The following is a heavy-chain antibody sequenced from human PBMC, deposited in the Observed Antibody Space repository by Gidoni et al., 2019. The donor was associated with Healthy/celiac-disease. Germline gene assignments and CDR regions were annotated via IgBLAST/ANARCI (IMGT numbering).Heavy chain of an antibody. CDR1: GGSFSGYY. D-gene: IGHD3-16*02. CDR2: INHSGST. V-gene: IGHV4-34*01. Sequence: QGQLQHCGAGLLKPSETLSLTCAVYGGSFSGYYWRWIRQPPGKGLEWIGEINHSGSTNYNPSLKSRVTISVDTYKNQFSLKLSSVTAANTAVYYCARISLGSRVGKYYYGMDVWGQGTTVTVSS. J-gene: IGHJ6*02. CDR3: ARISLGSRVGKYYYGMDV.